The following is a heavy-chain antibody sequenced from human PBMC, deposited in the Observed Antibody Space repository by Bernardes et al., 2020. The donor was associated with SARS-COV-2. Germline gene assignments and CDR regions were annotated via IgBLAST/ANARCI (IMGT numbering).Heavy chain of an antibody. D-gene: IGHD6-19*01. CDR3: ARRRVSERPVAEGNWLDP. CDR2: IYYTGST. V-gene: IGHV4-59*08. CDR1: GGSISPYY. J-gene: IGHJ5*02. Sequence: SETLSLTCPVSGGSISPYYWNWVRQPPGQGLEWIGYIYYTGSTYYNPSLASRATLSLDTSKNQFSLKFSSVTAADTAVYYCARRRVSERPVAEGNWLDPWGQGTLVTVSS.